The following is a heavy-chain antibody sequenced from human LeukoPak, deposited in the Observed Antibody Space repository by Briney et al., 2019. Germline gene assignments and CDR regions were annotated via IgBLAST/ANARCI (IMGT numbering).Heavy chain of an antibody. CDR2: IKSDGSST. Sequence: GGSLRLSCAASGFTFSSYWMHWVRQAPGKGLVWVSRIKSDGSSTSYADSVKGRFTISRDNAKNTLYLQMNSLRAEDTAVYYCARPYSSGWAPDYWGQGTLVTVSS. D-gene: IGHD6-19*01. CDR3: ARPYSSGWAPDY. J-gene: IGHJ4*02. CDR1: GFTFSSYW. V-gene: IGHV3-74*01.